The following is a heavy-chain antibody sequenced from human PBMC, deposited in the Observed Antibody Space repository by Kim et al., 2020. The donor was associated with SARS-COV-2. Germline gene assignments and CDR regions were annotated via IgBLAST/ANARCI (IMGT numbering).Heavy chain of an antibody. CDR1: GGSISSSGYY. CDR3: AARATDCSRTNCYDDGFDI. V-gene: IGHV4-39*01. Sequence: SETLSLTCTVSGGSISSSGYYWGWIRQPPGKGLEWIGSIHYSGTTYYNPSLKSRLTIYVATSKNQVSLKLSSVTAADTAVYYCAARATDCSRTNCYDDGFDIWGPGTMVTVSS. CDR2: IHYSGTT. D-gene: IGHD2-2*01. J-gene: IGHJ3*02.